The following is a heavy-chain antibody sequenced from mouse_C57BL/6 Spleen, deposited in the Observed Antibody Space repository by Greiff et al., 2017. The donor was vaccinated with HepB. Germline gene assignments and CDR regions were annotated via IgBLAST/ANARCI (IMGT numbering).Heavy chain of an antibody. J-gene: IGHJ4*01. V-gene: IGHV5-12*01. Sequence: DVMLVESGGGLVQPGGSLKLSCAASGFTFSDYYMYWVRQTPEKRLEWVAYISNGGGSTYYPDTVKGRFTISRDNAKNTLYLQMSRLKSEDTAMYYCARCNYGNYGAMDYWGQGTSVTVSS. CDR3: ARCNYGNYGAMDY. CDR1: GFTFSDYY. D-gene: IGHD2-1*01. CDR2: ISNGGGST.